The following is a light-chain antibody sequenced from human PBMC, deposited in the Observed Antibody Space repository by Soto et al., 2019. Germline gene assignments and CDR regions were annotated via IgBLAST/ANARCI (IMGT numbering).Light chain of an antibody. CDR2: GAS. CDR1: QSVSSNY. CDR3: QQYGSSSLT. V-gene: IGKV3-20*01. Sequence: EIVLTQSPGTLSLSPGVRATLSCRASQSVSSNYLAWYQQKPGQAPRLLIYGASSRATGIPDRFSGSGSGTDFILTISRLEPEDFAVYYCQQYGSSSLTFGGGTKVEIK. J-gene: IGKJ4*01.